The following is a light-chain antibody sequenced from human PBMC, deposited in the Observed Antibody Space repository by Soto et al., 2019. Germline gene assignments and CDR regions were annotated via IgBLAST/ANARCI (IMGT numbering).Light chain of an antibody. CDR1: NSNIGAGYD. J-gene: IGLJ3*02. CDR3: QSYDSSLSGWV. CDR2: GNS. V-gene: IGLV1-40*01. Sequence: QSVLTQPPSVSGAPGQRVTISCTGYNSNIGAGYDVHWCQQLPGTAPKLLIYGNSNRPSGVPDRFSASKSGTSASLAITGLQAEDEADYYCQSYDSSLSGWVFGGGTQLTVL.